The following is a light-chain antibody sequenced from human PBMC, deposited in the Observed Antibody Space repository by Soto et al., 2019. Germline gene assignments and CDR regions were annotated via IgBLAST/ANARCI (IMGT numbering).Light chain of an antibody. CDR3: QQSYSTLWT. V-gene: IGKV1-39*01. CDR2: AAS. CDR1: QSISIY. J-gene: IGKJ1*01. Sequence: DIQMTQSPSSLSASVGDRVTITCRASQSISIYLNWYQQKPGKAPKLLIYAASSLQSGVPSRFSGSGSGTDFTLTISSLQPEDFATYYCQQSYSTLWTFGQGTKVDI.